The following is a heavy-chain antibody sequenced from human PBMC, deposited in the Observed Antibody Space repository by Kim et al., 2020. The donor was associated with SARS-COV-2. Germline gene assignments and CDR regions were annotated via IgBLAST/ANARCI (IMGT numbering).Heavy chain of an antibody. Sequence: GGSLRLSCVASGFTFSIYEMNWVRQAPGKGLEGIPYISSSGTTIHYGASVKGRLTISRENAKNSLFLQMNSRRGEDTAVYYCARGQQWMGKLDFWGQGSLVTVS. D-gene: IGHD6-19*01. CDR1: GFTFSIYE. CDR3: ARGQQWMGKLDF. J-gene: IGHJ4*02. V-gene: IGHV3-48*03. CDR2: ISSSGTTI.